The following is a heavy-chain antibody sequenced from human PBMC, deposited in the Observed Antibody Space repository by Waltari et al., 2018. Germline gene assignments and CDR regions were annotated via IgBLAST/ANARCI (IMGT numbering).Heavy chain of an antibody. CDR2: GDWDNDK. Sequence: QVTLRESGPALVNATQTLTLTCALSGFSLTTTGMCVSWIRQPPGTALEWLERGDWDNDKFYSPSLKTRLTISKDTAKNQVILTLTNIDPVDTATYFCARTHVTVAGTRYFDYWGQGTPVTVSS. D-gene: IGHD6-19*01. J-gene: IGHJ4*01. CDR3: ARTHVTVAGTRYFDY. V-gene: IGHV2-70*17. CDR1: GFSLTTTGMC.